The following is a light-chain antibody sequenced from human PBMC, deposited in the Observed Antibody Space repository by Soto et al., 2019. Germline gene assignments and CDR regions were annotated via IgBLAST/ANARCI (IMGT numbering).Light chain of an antibody. Sequence: QSVLTQPPSVSGAPGQRVTISCTGSRSNLGANYDVHWYQHLPGTAPKLLIDLNNNRPSGVPDRFSGSKSGTSASLVITGLQAEYEAEYYCQSYDISLSVPVLGGGTKLTVL. CDR2: LNN. J-gene: IGLJ2*01. CDR1: RSNLGANYD. CDR3: QSYDISLSVPV. V-gene: IGLV1-40*01.